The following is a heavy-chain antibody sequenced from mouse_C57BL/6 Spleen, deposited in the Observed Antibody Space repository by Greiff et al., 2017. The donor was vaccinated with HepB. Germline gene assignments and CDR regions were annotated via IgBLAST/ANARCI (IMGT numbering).Heavy chain of an antibody. V-gene: IGHV1-64*01. CDR3: ARGELGRGYYFDY. J-gene: IGHJ2*01. CDR1: GYTFTSYW. CDR2: IHPNSGST. Sequence: VQLKQPGAELVKPGASVKLSCKASGYTFTSYWMHWVKQRPGQGLEWIGMIHPNSGSTNYNEKFKSKATLTVDKSSSTAYMQLSSLTSEDSAVYYCARGELGRGYYFDYWGQGTTLTVSS. D-gene: IGHD4-1*01.